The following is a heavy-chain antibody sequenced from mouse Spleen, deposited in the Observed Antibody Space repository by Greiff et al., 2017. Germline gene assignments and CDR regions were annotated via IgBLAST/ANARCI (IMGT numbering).Heavy chain of an antibody. D-gene: IGHD2-4*01. J-gene: IGHJ1*01. V-gene: IGHV1-9*01. Sequence: QVQLQQSGAELMKPGASVKLSCKATGYTFTGYWIEWVKQRPGHGLEWIGEILPGSGSTNYNEKFKGKATFTADTSSNTAYMQLRSLTTEDSAIYYCAGYDWSGRSWYFDVWGAGTTVTVSS. CDR1: GYTFTGYW. CDR3: AGYDWSGRSWYFDV. CDR2: ILPGSGST.